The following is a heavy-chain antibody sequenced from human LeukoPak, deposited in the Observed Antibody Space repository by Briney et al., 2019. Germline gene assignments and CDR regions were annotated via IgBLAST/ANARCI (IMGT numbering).Heavy chain of an antibody. D-gene: IGHD3-10*01. J-gene: IGHJ3*02. CDR3: ARALYYYGSGSYGAFDAFDI. CDR1: GGSFSGYY. CDR2: INHSGST. Sequence: SETLSLTCAVYGGSFSGYYWSWTRQPPGKGLEWIGEINHSGSTNYDPSLKSRVTISVDTSKNQFSLKLSSVTAADTAVYYRARALYYYGSGSYGAFDAFDIWGQGTMVTVSS. V-gene: IGHV4-34*01.